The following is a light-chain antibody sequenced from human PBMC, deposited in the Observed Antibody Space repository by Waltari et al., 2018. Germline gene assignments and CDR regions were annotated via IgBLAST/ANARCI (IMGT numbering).Light chain of an antibody. V-gene: IGLV2-14*01. Sequence: QSALTQPASVSGSPGQSLTIPCPGPDSDVGSHDFVPLYQQHPGKAPHLIIYEVSNRPPGISNRFSASKSGNTASLTISGLQAEDEADYYCSSYTTSSAPGVFGTGTRVTVL. CDR1: DSDVGSHDF. J-gene: IGLJ1*01. CDR3: SSYTTSSAPGV. CDR2: EVS.